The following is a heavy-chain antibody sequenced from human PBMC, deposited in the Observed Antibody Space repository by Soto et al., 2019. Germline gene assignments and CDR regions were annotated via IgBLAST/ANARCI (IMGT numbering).Heavy chain of an antibody. Sequence: PSETLSLTCTVSGGSISSYYWSWIRQPPGKGLERIGYIYYSGSTNYNPSLKSRVTISVDTSKNQFSLKLSSVTAADTAVYYCARAPQYSVWFDPWGQATLVTVS. J-gene: IGHJ5*02. CDR3: ARAPQYSVWFDP. CDR2: IYYSGST. CDR1: GGSISSYY. V-gene: IGHV4-59*01. D-gene: IGHD2-15*01.